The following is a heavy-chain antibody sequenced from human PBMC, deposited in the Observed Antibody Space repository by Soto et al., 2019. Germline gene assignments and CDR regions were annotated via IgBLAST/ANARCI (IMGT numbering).Heavy chain of an antibody. CDR3: ASGKIRPRYYYGMDV. CDR1: GGSFSGYY. Sequence: QVQLQQWGAGLLKPSETLSLTCAVYGGSFSGYYWSWIRQPPGKGLEWIGEINHSGSTNYNPSLKSRVTIXXDXSXXQFSLKLSSVTAADTAVYYCASGKIRPRYYYGMDVWGQGTTVTVSS. V-gene: IGHV4-34*01. J-gene: IGHJ6*02. CDR2: INHSGST. D-gene: IGHD1-1*01.